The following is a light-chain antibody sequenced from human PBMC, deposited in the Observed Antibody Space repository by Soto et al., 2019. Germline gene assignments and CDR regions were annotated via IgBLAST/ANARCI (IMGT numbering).Light chain of an antibody. CDR3: SSYTDSSNYV. CDR1: SSDLAIYNY. CDR2: QVT. V-gene: IGLV2-14*01. Sequence: SVLTQPASVSGSPGQSITISCTGTSSDLAIYNYVSWYQQQPGKAPKLMIYQVTNRPSGVSNRFSGSRSGNTASLTISGLQAEDESDYYCSSYTDSSNYVFGTGIKFTVL. J-gene: IGLJ1*01.